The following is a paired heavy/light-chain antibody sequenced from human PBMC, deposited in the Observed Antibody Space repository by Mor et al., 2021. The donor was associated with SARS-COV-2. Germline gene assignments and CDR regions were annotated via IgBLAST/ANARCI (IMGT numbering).Heavy chain of an antibody. J-gene: IGHJ4*02. D-gene: IGHD1-1*01. CDR2: INGGNGNT. Sequence: QVQVVQSGAEVKKPGASVKVSCKASGYTFTNFAIHWVRQAPGQRLECMGWINGGNGNTKYSPKFQDRVTFTRDTSATTAYMELNSLRSEDTAVYYCVREGLRDGYNLGFDHWGQGTPVTVSS. CDR3: VREGLRDGYNLGFDH. CDR1: GYTFTNFA. V-gene: IGHV1-3*01.
Light chain of an antibody. J-gene: IGKJ4*01. CDR1: QSVLYSSNNKNY. CDR3: QQYYRSPIT. CDR2: WAS. Sequence: DIVMTQSPDSLAVSLGERATINCKSSQSVLYSSNNKNYLAWYQQKPGQPPKLLIYWASTRQSGVPDRFSGSGSGTDFTLSISSLQAEDVAVYYCQQYYRSPITFGGGTKVEIK. V-gene: IGKV4-1*01.